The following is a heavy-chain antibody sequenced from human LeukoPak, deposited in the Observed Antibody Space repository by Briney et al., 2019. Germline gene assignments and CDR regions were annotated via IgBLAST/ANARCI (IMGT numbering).Heavy chain of an antibody. D-gene: IGHD6-19*01. Sequence: GGSLRLSCAASGFTFSSYAMSWVRQAPGKGLEWMGIIYPGDSDTRYSPSFQGQVTISADKSISTAYLQWSSLKASDTAMYYCARLSSGFDYWGQGTLVTVSS. CDR3: ARLSSGFDY. CDR2: IYPGDSDT. CDR1: GFTFSSYA. V-gene: IGHV5-51*01. J-gene: IGHJ4*02.